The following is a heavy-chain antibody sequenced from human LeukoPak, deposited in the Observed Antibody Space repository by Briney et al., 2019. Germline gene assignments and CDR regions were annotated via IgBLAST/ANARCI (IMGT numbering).Heavy chain of an antibody. CDR2: IDHSGST. D-gene: IGHD6-19*01. Sequence: PSETLSLTYTVSNYSISSGYYWGWIRQPPGKGLEWIGSIDHSGSTYYNPSLKSRVTISVDTSKNQFSLKLSSVTAADTAVYYCARHGIAVAGTRIFDYWGQGTLVTVSS. V-gene: IGHV4-38-2*02. CDR1: NYSISSGYY. J-gene: IGHJ4*02. CDR3: ARHGIAVAGTRIFDY.